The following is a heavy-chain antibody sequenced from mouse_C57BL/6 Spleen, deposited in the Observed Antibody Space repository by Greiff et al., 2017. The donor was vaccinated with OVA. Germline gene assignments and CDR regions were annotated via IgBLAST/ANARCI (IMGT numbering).Heavy chain of an antibody. D-gene: IGHD5-1*01. J-gene: IGHJ2*01. CDR3: ARKSTRRGYFDY. CDR2: IDPSDSYT. Sequence: QSCKASGYTFTSYWMQWVKQRPGQGLEWIGEIDPSDSYTNYNQKFKGKATLTVDTSSSTAYMQLSSLTSEDSAVYYCARKSTRRGYFDYWGQGTTLTVSS. V-gene: IGHV1-50*01. CDR1: GYTFTSYW.